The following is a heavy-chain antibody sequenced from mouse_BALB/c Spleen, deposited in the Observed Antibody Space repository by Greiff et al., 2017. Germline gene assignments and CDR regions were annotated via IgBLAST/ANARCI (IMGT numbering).Heavy chain of an antibody. CDR2: ISDGGSYT. V-gene: IGHV5-4*02. CDR3: GRGRGLRSMDY. D-gene: IGHD2-4*01. J-gene: IGHJ4*01. Sequence: EVQLVESGGGLVKPGGSLKLSCAASGFTFSDYYMYWVRQTPEKRLEWVATISDGGSYTYYPDSVKGRFTISRDNAKNNLYLQMSSLKSEDTAMYYCGRGRGLRSMDYWGQGTSVTVSS. CDR1: GFTFSDYY.